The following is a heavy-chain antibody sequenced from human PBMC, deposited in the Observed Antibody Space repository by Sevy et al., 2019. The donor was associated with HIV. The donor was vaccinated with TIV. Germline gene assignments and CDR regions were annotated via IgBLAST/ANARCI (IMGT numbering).Heavy chain of an antibody. CDR1: GDSVSSNSAA. D-gene: IGHD5-18*01. CDR2: TYYRSKWYN. Sequence: SQTLSLTCAISGDSVSSNSAAWNWIRQSPSRGLEWLGRTYYRSKWYNDYAVSVKSRITINPDTSKNQFSLQLNSVTPEDTAVYYRARVFDTAMDADYFDYWGQGTLVTVSS. CDR3: ARVFDTAMDADYFDY. J-gene: IGHJ4*02. V-gene: IGHV6-1*01.